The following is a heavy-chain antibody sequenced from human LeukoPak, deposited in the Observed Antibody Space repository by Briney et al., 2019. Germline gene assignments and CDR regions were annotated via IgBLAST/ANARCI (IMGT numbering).Heavy chain of an antibody. Sequence: GGSLRLSCAASGFTFDDYAMHWVRQAPGKGLDWVSLISGDGATTYYADSVKGRFTISRDNSKNSLYLQTSSLRTEDTAFYYCAKDISSPRDVSYWYFDLWGRGTLVTVSS. CDR3: AKDISSPRDVSYWYFDL. CDR2: ISGDGATT. V-gene: IGHV3-43*02. D-gene: IGHD6-6*01. CDR1: GFTFDDYA. J-gene: IGHJ2*01.